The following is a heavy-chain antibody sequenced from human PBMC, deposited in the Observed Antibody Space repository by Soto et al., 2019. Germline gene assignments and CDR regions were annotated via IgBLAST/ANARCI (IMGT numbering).Heavy chain of an antibody. CDR2: IYHRGIT. Sequence: SETLSLTCAVSGGSFSGYIWTWIRQPPGKGLEYIAYIYHRGITYYNPSLQSRVTISLDTSKNQFSLNLTSVTAADTAVYYCARVGYSSGWYSTQPIDPWGQGTLVTVSS. D-gene: IGHD6-19*01. CDR1: GGSFSGYI. V-gene: IGHV4-34*01. J-gene: IGHJ5*02. CDR3: ARVGYSSGWYSTQPIDP.